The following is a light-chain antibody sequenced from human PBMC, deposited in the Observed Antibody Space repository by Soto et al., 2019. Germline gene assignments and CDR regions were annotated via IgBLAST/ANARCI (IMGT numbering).Light chain of an antibody. Sequence: QSVLTQPASVSGSPGQSITISCTGTSSDVGGYNFVSWYQQHPGRAPKLLIYEVSRRPSGVSNRLSGSKSGDTASLTISGLQAEDEADYYCYSYRGYYTRVFGTGTKVTV. CDR3: YSYRGYYTRV. V-gene: IGLV2-14*01. CDR1: SSDVGGYNF. CDR2: EVS. J-gene: IGLJ1*01.